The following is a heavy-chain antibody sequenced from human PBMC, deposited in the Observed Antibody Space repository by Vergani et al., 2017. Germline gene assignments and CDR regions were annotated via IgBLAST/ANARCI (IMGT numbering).Heavy chain of an antibody. Sequence: QVQLVQSGAEVKKPGSSVKVSCKASGGTFSSYAISWVRQAPGQGLEWMGGIIPIFGTANYAQKFQGGVTITADESTSTAYMELSSLRAEETAVYYCSRGRPGATGFDYWGKGTLVTVSS. J-gene: IGHJ4*02. CDR2: IIPIFGTA. CDR1: GGTFSSYA. D-gene: IGHD1-26*01. V-gene: IGHV1-69*01. CDR3: SRGRPGATGFDY.